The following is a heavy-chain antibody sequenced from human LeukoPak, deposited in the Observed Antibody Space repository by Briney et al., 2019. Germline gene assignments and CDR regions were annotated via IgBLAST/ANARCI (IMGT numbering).Heavy chain of an antibody. CDR1: GYTFTSYY. V-gene: IGHV1-46*01. D-gene: IGHD3-22*01. J-gene: IGHJ5*02. Sequence: ASVKVSCKASGYTFTSYYMHWVRQAPGQGLEWMGIINPSGGSTSYAQKFQGRVTMTRDTSTSTVYMELSSLRSEDTAVYYCARLRPTYYYDRGWFDPWGQGTLVTVSP. CDR3: ARLRPTYYYDRGWFDP. CDR2: INPSGGST.